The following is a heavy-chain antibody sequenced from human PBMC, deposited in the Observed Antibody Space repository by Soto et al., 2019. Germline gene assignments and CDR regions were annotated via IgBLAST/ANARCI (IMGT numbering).Heavy chain of an antibody. D-gene: IGHD2-15*01. Sequence: GGSLRLSCAASGFTFSSYSMNWVRQAPGKGLEWVSSISSSSSYIYYADSVKGRFTISRDNAKNSLYLQMNSLRAEDTAVYYCARGETPDIVVEGVFDYWGQGTLVTVSS. V-gene: IGHV3-21*01. CDR2: ISSSSSYI. J-gene: IGHJ4*02. CDR3: ARGETPDIVVEGVFDY. CDR1: GFTFSSYS.